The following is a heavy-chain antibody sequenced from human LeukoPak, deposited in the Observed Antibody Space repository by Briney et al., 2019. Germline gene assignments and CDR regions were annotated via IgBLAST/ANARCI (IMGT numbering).Heavy chain of an antibody. CDR3: ASVVMSNWFDP. D-gene: IGHD2-21*01. Sequence: PSETLSLTCTVSGGYISTYYWSWIRQPAGEGLEWLGRIYSSGSANYNPSLKSRLAMSVDTSKNQFSLRLSSVTAADTAVYYCASVVMSNWFDPWGQGTLVTVSS. CDR2: IYSSGSA. V-gene: IGHV4-4*07. J-gene: IGHJ5*02. CDR1: GGYISTYY.